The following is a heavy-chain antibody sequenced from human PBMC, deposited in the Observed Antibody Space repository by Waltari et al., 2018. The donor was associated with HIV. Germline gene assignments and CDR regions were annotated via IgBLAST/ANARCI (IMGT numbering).Heavy chain of an antibody. V-gene: IGHV4-34*01. D-gene: IGHD6-19*01. CDR2: INHSGST. J-gene: IGHJ4*02. CDR1: GESFSGYY. CDR3: ARGSDRDNSGWVDQFDY. Sequence: QVQLQQWGAGLLKPSETLSLTCAVYGESFSGYYWSCIRQSPGKGMEWIGEINHSGSTNYNPSLKSRVTVSVDTSKNQFSLKLSSVTAADTAVYYCARGSDRDNSGWVDQFDYWGQGTLVTVSS.